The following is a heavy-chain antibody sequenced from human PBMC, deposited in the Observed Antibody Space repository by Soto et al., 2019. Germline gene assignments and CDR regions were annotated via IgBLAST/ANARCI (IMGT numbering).Heavy chain of an antibody. CDR3: ARVLYYGSGSYSPYGMDA. D-gene: IGHD3-10*01. CDR2: VSAPFRTS. V-gene: IGHV1-69*01. J-gene: IGHJ6*02. CDR1: GVSFNNNG. Sequence: QVQLVQSGAEVKKPGSSVKVSCKTSGVSFNNNGIGWVRQAPGHGLEWMGGVSAPFRTSNYARKFQGRISITAEASTGTVNMELSSLTSEDTAQYYCARVLYYGSGSYSPYGMDAWGQGTTVTVPS.